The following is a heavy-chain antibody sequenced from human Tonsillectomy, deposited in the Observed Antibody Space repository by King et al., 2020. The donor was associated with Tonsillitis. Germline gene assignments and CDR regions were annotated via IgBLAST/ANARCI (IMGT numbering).Heavy chain of an antibody. Sequence: VQLVESGGGVVQPGGSLRLSCAASGFRFSAYGIHWVRQAPGKGLEWVAFIWYDGSKKYYADSVKGRFTISRDTPKNTLYLEMNSLRREDTAIYYCAKDLGVLAATQLDYWGQGTQVTVSS. D-gene: IGHD5/OR15-5a*01. CDR2: IWYDGSKK. CDR3: AKDLGVLAATQLDY. V-gene: IGHV3-30*02. J-gene: IGHJ4*02. CDR1: GFRFSAYG.